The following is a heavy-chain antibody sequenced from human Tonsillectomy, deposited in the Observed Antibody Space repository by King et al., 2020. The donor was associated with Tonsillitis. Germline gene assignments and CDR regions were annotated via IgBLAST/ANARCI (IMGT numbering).Heavy chain of an antibody. Sequence: QLQESGPGLVKPSETLSLSCAVSGYSISSGTWWGWVRQSPGKGLEWIGSRFHSGSAYYSQSLKIRVPISIDTSKNHFSLNLSSVTASDTPIYYCASSRFSIAGAGRYFDYWGQGILVSVSS. CDR1: GYSISSGTW. CDR3: ASSRFSIAGAGRYFDY. D-gene: IGHD6-13*01. J-gene: IGHJ4*02. V-gene: IGHV4-38-2*01. CDR2: RFHSGSA.